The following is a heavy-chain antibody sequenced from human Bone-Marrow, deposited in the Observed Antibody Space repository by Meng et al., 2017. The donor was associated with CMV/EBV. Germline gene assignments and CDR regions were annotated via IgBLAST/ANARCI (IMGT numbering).Heavy chain of an antibody. CDR3: AREGKGTSYRGYYYYYGMDV. Sequence: SETLSLTCTVSGGSISSGDYYWSWIRQPPGKGLEWIGYIYYSGSTYYNPSLKSRVTISVDTSKNQFSLKLSSVTAADTAVYYCAREGKGTSYRGYYYYYGMDVWGQGTTVTGSS. D-gene: IGHD2-2*02. V-gene: IGHV4-30-4*08. CDR2: IYYSGST. J-gene: IGHJ6*01. CDR1: GGSISSGDYY.